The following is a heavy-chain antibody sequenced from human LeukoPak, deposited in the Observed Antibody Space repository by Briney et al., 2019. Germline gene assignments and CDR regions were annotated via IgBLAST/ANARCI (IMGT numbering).Heavy chain of an antibody. V-gene: IGHV1-46*01. CDR1: GYTFTSYY. D-gene: IGHD3-22*01. J-gene: IGHJ3*02. CDR2: INPGGGST. CDR3: ARVYYDTHGAFDI. Sequence: GASVKVSCKASGYTFTSYYMHWVRQAPGQGLEWMGIINPGGGSTSYAQKFQGRVTMTRDTSTSTVYMELSSLRSEDTAVYYCARVYYDTHGAFDIWGQGTMVTVSS.